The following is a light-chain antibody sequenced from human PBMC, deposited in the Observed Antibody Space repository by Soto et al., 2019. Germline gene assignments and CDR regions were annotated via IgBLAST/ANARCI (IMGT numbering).Light chain of an antibody. CDR1: QSVSSRY. Sequence: EILRTQSPATLSVSPGERATLSCRASQSVSSRYLAWYQQKPGQAPRLLIYGASTRATGVPARFSGSGSGTEFTLTISSLQSEDFAVYYCQQYNNWPWTFGQGTKVDI. CDR3: QQYNNWPWT. CDR2: GAS. V-gene: IGKV3-15*01. J-gene: IGKJ1*01.